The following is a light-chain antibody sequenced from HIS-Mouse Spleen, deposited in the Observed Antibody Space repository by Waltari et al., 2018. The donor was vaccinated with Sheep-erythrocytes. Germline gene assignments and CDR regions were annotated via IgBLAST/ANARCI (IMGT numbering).Light chain of an antibody. CDR2: DVS. CDR1: SSDVGGYNY. V-gene: IGLV2-11*01. J-gene: IGLJ2*01. CDR3: CSYAGSYTVV. Sequence: QSALTQPRSVSGSPGQSVTISCTGTSSDVGGYNYVSWYQQHPGKAPKLMIYDVSKRPSGVPVRFSVSKSGNTASLTISGLQAEDEADYYCCSYAGSYTVVFGGGTKLTVL.